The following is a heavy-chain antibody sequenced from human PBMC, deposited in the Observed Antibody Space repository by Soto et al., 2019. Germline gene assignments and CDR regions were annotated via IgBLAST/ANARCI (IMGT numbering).Heavy chain of an antibody. CDR3: AIDVLDRGAES. CDR1: GFTFSSYW. D-gene: IGHD3-10*01. J-gene: IGHJ5*02. V-gene: IGHV3-7*01. CDR2: LKQDGCEK. Sequence: GGSLSLSCAASGFTFSSYWMSWVRQAPGKWLEWVANLKQDGCEKYYVDSVKVRFTIFRDNAKNSLYLQMNSLRAEDTAVYYCAIDVLDRGAESWGRGTLVTVSS.